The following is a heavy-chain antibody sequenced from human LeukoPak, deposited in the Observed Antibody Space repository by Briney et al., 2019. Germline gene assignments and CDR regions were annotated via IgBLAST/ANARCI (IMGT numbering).Heavy chain of an antibody. CDR3: VREGGEYLSGSFDC. CDR2: INKDGSAK. Sequence: PGGSLRLSCAASGFTFNEYYMSWVRQAPGKGLEWVADINKDGSAKYNVDSVKGRFTNSRANPKNSLSLHMNSLRAHATAVYYFVREGGEYLSGSFDCGGRGTLVTVS. CDR1: GFTFNEYY. J-gene: IGHJ4*02. V-gene: IGHV3-7*01. D-gene: IGHD1-26*01.